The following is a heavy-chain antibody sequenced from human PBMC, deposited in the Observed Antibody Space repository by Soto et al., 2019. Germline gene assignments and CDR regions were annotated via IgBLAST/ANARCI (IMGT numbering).Heavy chain of an antibody. CDR3: ARRGRDHPVGYYFYY. J-gene: IGHJ4*02. V-gene: IGHV1-46*01. CDR1: GYTFTDYY. CDR2: INPTGGGT. D-gene: IGHD3-10*01. Sequence: QVQLVQSGAEVKKPGASVKVSCKASGYTFTDYYMHWVRQAPGQGLEWMGFINPTGGGTTYAQKFQGRVTMTRDTSTSTVFMELSSLRSEDTAVYFCARRGRDHPVGYYFYYWGQGTLVTVSS.